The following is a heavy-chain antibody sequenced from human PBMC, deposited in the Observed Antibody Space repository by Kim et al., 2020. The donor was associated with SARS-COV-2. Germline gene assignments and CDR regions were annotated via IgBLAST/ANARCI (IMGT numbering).Heavy chain of an antibody. V-gene: IGHV4-39*01. CDR1: GGSISSSSYY. J-gene: IGHJ6*02. CDR3: ASLLLWFGHAWDHYYYGMDV. CDR2: IYYSGST. D-gene: IGHD3-10*01. Sequence: SETLSLTCTVSGGSISSSSYYWGWIRQPPGKGLEWIGSIYYSGSTYYNPSLKSRVTISVDTSKNQFSLKLSSVTAADTAVYYCASLLLWFGHAWDHYYYGMDVWGQGTTVTVSS.